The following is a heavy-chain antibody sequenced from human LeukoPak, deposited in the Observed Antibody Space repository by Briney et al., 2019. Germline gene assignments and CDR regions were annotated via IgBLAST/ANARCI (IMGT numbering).Heavy chain of an antibody. J-gene: IGHJ1*01. CDR3: ATVVAYYDSSGIEYFQH. CDR1: GYILTELS. CDR2: FDPEDGET. V-gene: IGHV1-24*01. Sequence: ASVKVSCKVSGYILTELSMHWVRQAPGKGLEWMGGFDPEDGETIYAQKFQGRVTMTEDTSTDTAYMELSSLRSEDTAVYYCATVVAYYDSSGIEYFQHWGQGTLVTVSS. D-gene: IGHD3-22*01.